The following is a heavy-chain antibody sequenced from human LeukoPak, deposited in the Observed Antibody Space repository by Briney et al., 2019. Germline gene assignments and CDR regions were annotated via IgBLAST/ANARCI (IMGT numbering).Heavy chain of an antibody. Sequence: GGSLRLSCAASGFTFSSYSMNWVRQAPGRGLEWVSSISSSSSYIYYADSVKGRFTISRDNAKNSLYLQMNSLRAEDTAVYYCATSIAAAGLDYWGQGTLVTVSS. D-gene: IGHD6-13*01. CDR3: ATSIAAAGLDY. CDR2: ISSSSSYI. CDR1: GFTFSSYS. J-gene: IGHJ4*02. V-gene: IGHV3-21*01.